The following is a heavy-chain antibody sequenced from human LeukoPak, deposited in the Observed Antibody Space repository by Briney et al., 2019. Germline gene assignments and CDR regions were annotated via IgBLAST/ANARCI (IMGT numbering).Heavy chain of an antibody. CDR3: VRGPTYSSRWYMDY. D-gene: IGHD6-13*01. V-gene: IGHV4-4*07. J-gene: IGHJ4*02. Sequence: PSETLSLTCTVSGGSISSYYWSWIRQPAGKGLEWIGRIYGSGGTSYNPSLKSRVTLSVDSSKNQFSLKLSSVTAADTAVYYCVRGPTYSSRWYMDYWGQGTLVTVSS. CDR2: IYGSGGT. CDR1: GGSISSYY.